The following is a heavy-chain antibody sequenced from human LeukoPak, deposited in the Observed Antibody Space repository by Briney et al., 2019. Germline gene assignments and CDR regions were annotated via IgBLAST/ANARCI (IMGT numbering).Heavy chain of an antibody. Sequence: ASVTVSCMASGYTFTSYGISWVRQAPGQGLEWMGWISAYNGNTNYAQKLQGRVTMTTDTSTSTAYMELRSLRSDDTAVYYCASYSHRRQATRVGVAFDIWGQGTMVTVSS. CDR2: ISAYNGNT. CDR1: GYTFTSYG. CDR3: ASYSHRRQATRVGVAFDI. V-gene: IGHV1-18*01. D-gene: IGHD3-10*02. J-gene: IGHJ3*02.